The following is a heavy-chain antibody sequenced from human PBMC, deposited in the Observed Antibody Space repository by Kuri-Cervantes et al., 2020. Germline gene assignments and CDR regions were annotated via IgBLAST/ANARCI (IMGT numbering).Heavy chain of an antibody. Sequence: ASVKVSCKASGYTFTGYYMHWVRQAPGQGLEWMGWISAYNGDTNYAQKIKGRVTMTRNTSISTAYMELSSLRSEDTAVYYCARGETGGSMDVWGKGTTVTVSS. CDR3: ARGETGGSMDV. CDR2: ISAYNGDT. CDR1: GYTFTGYY. D-gene: IGHD1-26*01. V-gene: IGHV1-2*02. J-gene: IGHJ6*03.